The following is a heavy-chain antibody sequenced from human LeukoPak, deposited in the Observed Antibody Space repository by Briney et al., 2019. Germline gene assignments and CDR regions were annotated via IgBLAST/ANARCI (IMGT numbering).Heavy chain of an antibody. CDR3: TRGSRWYSSGLSDY. D-gene: IGHD6-19*01. Sequence: PGGSLRLSCTASGFTFGDYAMSWFRQAPGKGLEWVGFIRSKAYGGTTEYAASVKGRFTISRDDSKSIAYLQMNSLKTEDTAVYYCTRGSRWYSSGLSDYWGQGTLVTVSS. CDR1: GFTFGDYA. CDR2: IRSKAYGGTT. V-gene: IGHV3-49*03. J-gene: IGHJ4*02.